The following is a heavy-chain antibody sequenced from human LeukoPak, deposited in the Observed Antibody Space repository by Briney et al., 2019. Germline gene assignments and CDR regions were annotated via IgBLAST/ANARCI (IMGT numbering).Heavy chain of an antibody. CDR3: AREQYFDNSFDY. J-gene: IGHJ4*02. D-gene: IGHD3-22*01. CDR2: LNRDGSTA. V-gene: IGHV3-74*01. Sequence: GGSLRLSCAASGFTFTNYWMHWVRRTPGKGLVWVSRLNRDGSTATYAESVKGRFTISRDNARNTVYLQMNSLRAEDTAVYYCAREQYFDNSFDYWGQGTLVTVSS. CDR1: GFTFTNYW.